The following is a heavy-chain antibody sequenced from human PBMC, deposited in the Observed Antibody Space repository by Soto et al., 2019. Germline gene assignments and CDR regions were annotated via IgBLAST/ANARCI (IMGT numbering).Heavy chain of an antibody. J-gene: IGHJ4*02. CDR2: IYYSGST. D-gene: IGHD2-2*01. CDR1: GGSISSGGYY. V-gene: IGHV4-31*03. Sequence: QVQLQESGPGLVKPSHTLSLTCTVSGGSISSGGYYWSWIRQHPGKGLEWIVYIYYSGSTYYNPSLKSRVTISVDTSKNQFSLKLSSVTAADTAVYYCARSSTSANYFDSWGQGTLVTVSS. CDR3: ARSSTSANYFDS.